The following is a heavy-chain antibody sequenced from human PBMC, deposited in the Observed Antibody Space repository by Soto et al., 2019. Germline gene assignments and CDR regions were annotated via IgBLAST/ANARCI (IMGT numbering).Heavy chain of an antibody. D-gene: IGHD2-8*02. V-gene: IGHV4-34*01. CDR2: INHSGST. CDR1: GGSFSAYS. J-gene: IGHJ4*02. CDR3: ARDKITGLFDY. Sequence: HVQLQQWGAGLLKPSETLSLTCAVYGGSFSAYSWTWIRQPPGTGLEWIGEINHSGSTNYNPSLRSRVTLSVDTSQNQFSLKLTSVTAAVTAVYYCARDKITGLFDYWGQGTLVTVSS.